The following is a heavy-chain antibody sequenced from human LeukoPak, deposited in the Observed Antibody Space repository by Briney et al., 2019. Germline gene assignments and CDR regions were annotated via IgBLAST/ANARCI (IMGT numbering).Heavy chain of an antibody. D-gene: IGHD3-3*01. V-gene: IGHV3-13*01. CDR1: GFTFSSYD. CDR2: IGTTGDT. J-gene: IGHJ5*02. CDR3: ARGLSGGTIFGVVIFEINWFDP. Sequence: GGSLRLSCAASGFTFSSYDMHWVRQVTGKYLEWVSAIGTTGDTYYPGSVKGRFTISRENAKNSLYLQMNSLRAGDTAVYYCARGLSGGTIFGVVIFEINWFDPWGQGTLVTVSS.